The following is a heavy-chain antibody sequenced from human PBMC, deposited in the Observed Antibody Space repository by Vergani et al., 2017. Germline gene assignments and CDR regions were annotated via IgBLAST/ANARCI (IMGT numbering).Heavy chain of an antibody. Sequence: QVQLQESGPGLVKPPGTLSLTCAVSGGSISSSNWWRWVRQPPGKGLEWIGEIYHSGSTNYNPSLKSRVTLSVDKSKNQFSLKLSSVTAADTAVYYCARALKLRYSPFGDYYYYGMDVWGQGTTVTVSS. CDR3: ARALKLRYSPFGDYYYYGMDV. CDR2: IYHSGST. D-gene: IGHD3-9*01. J-gene: IGHJ6*02. V-gene: IGHV4-4*03. CDR1: GGSISSSNW.